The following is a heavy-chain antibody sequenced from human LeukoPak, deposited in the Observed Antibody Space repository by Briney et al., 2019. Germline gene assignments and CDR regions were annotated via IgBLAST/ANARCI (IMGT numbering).Heavy chain of an antibody. CDR1: GFTFTRYV. CDR2: VSESGSNR. CDR3: ANRHDSSGYFFNY. Sequence: GGSLRLSCVVSGFTFTRYVMSWVRQAPGKGLEWVSSVSESGSNRYYADSVKGRFSISRDNSKNMLYLQMGSLRTEDTATYYCANRHDSSGYFFNYWGRGTLVTVSS. D-gene: IGHD3-22*01. V-gene: IGHV3-23*01. J-gene: IGHJ4*01.